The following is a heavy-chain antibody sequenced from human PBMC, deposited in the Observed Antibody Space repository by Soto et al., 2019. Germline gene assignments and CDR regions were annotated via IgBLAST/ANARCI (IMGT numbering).Heavy chain of an antibody. CDR3: ARDGIFGSGSYCKDFYWTDV. CDR2: ISYDRSNK. CDR1: GFTFSSDA. Sequence: GPPRRLSRAASGFTFSSDALHWVRQAPGKGLEWVAVISYDRSNKYYADSVKGRCTISRDNSKNTLYLQMYSLRAEDTAVHYCARDGIFGSGSYCKDFYWTDVLGQGTTVTVSS. J-gene: IGHJ6*02. V-gene: IGHV3-30-3*01. D-gene: IGHD3-10*01.